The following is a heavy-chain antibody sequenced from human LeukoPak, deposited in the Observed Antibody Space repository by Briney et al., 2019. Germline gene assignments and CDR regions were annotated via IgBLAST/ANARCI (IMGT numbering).Heavy chain of an antibody. V-gene: IGHV3-9*01. CDR1: GFTFDDYA. Sequence: GRSLRLSCAASGFTFDDYAMHWVRQAPGKGLEWVSGISWNSGDIGYADSVKGRFTISRDNAKNSLYLQMNSLRAEDTALYYCAKDSGSYSSYCDYWGQGTLVTLSS. J-gene: IGHJ4*02. D-gene: IGHD1-26*01. CDR3: AKDSGSYSSYCDY. CDR2: ISWNSGDI.